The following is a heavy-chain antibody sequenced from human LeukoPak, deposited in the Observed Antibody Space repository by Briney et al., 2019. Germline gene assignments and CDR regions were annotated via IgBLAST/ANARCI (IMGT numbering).Heavy chain of an antibody. Sequence: GGSLRLSCAASGFTFSSYAMSWVRQAPGKGLEWVSAISGSGGSTYYADSVKGRFTISRDNSKNALYLQMNSLRAEDTAVYYCAKDREAAVVTLYFDHWGQGTLVTVSS. CDR1: GFTFSSYA. J-gene: IGHJ4*02. D-gene: IGHD6-13*01. CDR3: AKDREAAVVTLYFDH. V-gene: IGHV3-23*01. CDR2: ISGSGGST.